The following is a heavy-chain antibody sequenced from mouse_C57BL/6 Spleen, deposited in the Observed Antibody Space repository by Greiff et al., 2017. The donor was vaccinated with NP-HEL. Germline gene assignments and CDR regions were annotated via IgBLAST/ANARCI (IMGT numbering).Heavy chain of an antibody. CDR2: IDPSDSYT. Sequence: QVQLQQPGAELVMPGASVKLSCKASGYTFTSYWMPWVKQRPGQGLEWIGEIDPSDSYTNYNQKFKGKSTLTVDKSSSTAYMQLSSLTSEDSAVYYCAREGKAYFDYWGQGTTLTVSS. V-gene: IGHV1-69*01. CDR1: GYTFTSYW. D-gene: IGHD2-1*01. CDR3: AREGKAYFDY. J-gene: IGHJ2*01.